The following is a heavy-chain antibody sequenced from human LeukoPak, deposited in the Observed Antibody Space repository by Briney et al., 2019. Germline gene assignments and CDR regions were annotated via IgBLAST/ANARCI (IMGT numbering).Heavy chain of an antibody. Sequence: SVKVSCKASGGTFSRYSNTWVRQAPGQGLEWMGGIIPIFGTANYAQKFQGRVTITADESTSTAYMELSSLRSEDTAMYYCARGRLSSDSSSWFDASDIWGQGTMVTVSS. D-gene: IGHD6-13*01. V-gene: IGHV1-69*13. J-gene: IGHJ3*02. CDR3: ARGRLSSDSSSWFDASDI. CDR1: GGTFSRYS. CDR2: IIPIFGTA.